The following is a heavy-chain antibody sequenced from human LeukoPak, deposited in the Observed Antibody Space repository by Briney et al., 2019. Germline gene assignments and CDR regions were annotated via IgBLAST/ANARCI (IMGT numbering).Heavy chain of an antibody. D-gene: IGHD2/OR15-2a*01. CDR1: GGSISSGGYY. Sequence: PSETLSLTCTVSGGSISSGGYYWSWIRQHPGKGLEWIGEINHSGSTNYNPSLKSRVTISVDTSKNQFSLKLSSVTAADTAVYYCARGGTFGNDYWGQGTLVTVSS. CDR2: INHSGST. V-gene: IGHV4-31*03. CDR3: ARGGTFGNDY. J-gene: IGHJ4*02.